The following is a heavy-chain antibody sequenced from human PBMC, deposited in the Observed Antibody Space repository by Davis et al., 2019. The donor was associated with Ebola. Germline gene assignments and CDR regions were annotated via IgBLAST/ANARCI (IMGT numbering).Heavy chain of an antibody. D-gene: IGHD6-13*01. J-gene: IGHJ6*02. CDR1: GYTFTSYD. Sequence: ASVKVSCKASGYTFTSYDINWVRQAPGQGLEWMGWMNPNSGNTGYAQKFQGRVTMTRNTSISTAYMELSSLRSEDTAVYYCALATTAGSWPRKYYYYGMDVWGQGTTVTVSS. CDR2: MNPNSGNT. CDR3: ALATTAGSWPRKYYYYGMDV. V-gene: IGHV1-8*01.